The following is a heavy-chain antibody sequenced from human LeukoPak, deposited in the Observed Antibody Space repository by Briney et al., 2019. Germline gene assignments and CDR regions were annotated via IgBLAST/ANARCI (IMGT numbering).Heavy chain of an antibody. J-gene: IGHJ5*02. CDR3: ARSGTYYNNWFDP. Sequence: PSQTLSLTCTVSGGSISSGSYYWSWIRQPAGKGLEWIGRIYNSGNTNYNPSLKSRVTISVDTSKNQFSLKLNSATAADTAVYYCARSGTYYNNWFDPWGQGTLVTVSS. V-gene: IGHV4-61*02. CDR1: GGSISSGSYY. D-gene: IGHD3-10*01. CDR2: IYNSGNT.